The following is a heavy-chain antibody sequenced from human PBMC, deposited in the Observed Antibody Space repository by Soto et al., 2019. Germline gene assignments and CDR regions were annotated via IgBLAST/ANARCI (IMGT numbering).Heavy chain of an antibody. CDR1: GGSISSSNW. CDR2: IYHSGST. CDR3: ARDRGYYGSGSYSRIYYYYGMDV. D-gene: IGHD3-10*01. Sequence: SETLSLTCAVSGGSISSSNWWSWVRQPPGKGLEWIGEIYHSGSTNYNPSLKSRVTISVDKSKNQFSLKLSSVTAADTAVYYCARDRGYYGSGSYSRIYYYYGMDVWGQGTTVTVSS. V-gene: IGHV4-4*02. J-gene: IGHJ6*02.